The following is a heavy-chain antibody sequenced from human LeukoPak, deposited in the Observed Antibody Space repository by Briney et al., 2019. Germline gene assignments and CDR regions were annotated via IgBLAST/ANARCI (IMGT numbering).Heavy chain of an antibody. CDR2: IYHSGST. CDR3: ARLPAVVAATRIGWFDP. V-gene: IGHV4-30-2*01. D-gene: IGHD2-15*01. CDR1: GGSISSGGYS. J-gene: IGHJ5*02. Sequence: SQTLSLTCAVSGGSISSGGYSWSWIRRPPGKGLEWIGYIYHSGSTYYNPSLKSRVTISVDRSKNQFSLKLSSVTAADTAVYYCARLPAVVAATRIGWFDPWGQGTLVTVSS.